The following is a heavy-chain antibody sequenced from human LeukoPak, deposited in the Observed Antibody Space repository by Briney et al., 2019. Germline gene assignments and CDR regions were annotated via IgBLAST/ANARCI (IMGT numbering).Heavy chain of an antibody. J-gene: IGHJ4*02. V-gene: IGHV1-24*01. Sequence: GASVKVSCKVSGYTLTELSMHWVRQAPGKGLEWMGGFDPEDGETIYAQKFQGRVTVTEDTSTDTAYMELSSLRSEDTAVYYCARGDLGLEVGVSTLQFDYWGQGTLVTVSS. CDR2: FDPEDGET. CDR1: GYTLTELS. CDR3: ARGDLGLEVGVSTLQFDY. D-gene: IGHD2-15*01.